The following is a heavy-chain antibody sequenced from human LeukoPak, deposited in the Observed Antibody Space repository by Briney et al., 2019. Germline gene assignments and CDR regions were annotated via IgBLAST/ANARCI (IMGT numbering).Heavy chain of an antibody. Sequence: ASVKVSCKASGYTFTGYYMHWVRQAPGQGLEWMGWINTNSGGTNYAQKFQGRVTMTRDTSISTAYMELSRLRSDDTAVYYCASSQGLRYFDWLLTPPAAFDIWGQGTMVTVSS. CDR2: INTNSGGT. J-gene: IGHJ3*02. CDR1: GYTFTGYY. V-gene: IGHV1-2*02. D-gene: IGHD3-9*01. CDR3: ASSQGLRYFDWLLTPPAAFDI.